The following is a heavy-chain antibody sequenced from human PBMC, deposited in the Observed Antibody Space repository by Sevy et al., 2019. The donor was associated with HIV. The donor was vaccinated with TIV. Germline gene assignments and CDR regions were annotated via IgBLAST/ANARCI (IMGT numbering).Heavy chain of an antibody. D-gene: IGHD6-6*01. J-gene: IGHJ4*02. CDR2: INQDGSKI. CDR3: ARVGIFEKSESQYRFMDY. CDR1: GFTFSIYW. Sequence: GGSLRLSCAASGFTFSIYWMTWVRQAPGKGLEWVANINQDGSKINYVDSVKGRFIISRDNAKKSLCVQMNSLRADDTAVYYCARVGIFEKSESQYRFMDYWGQGTLVTVSS. V-gene: IGHV3-7*01.